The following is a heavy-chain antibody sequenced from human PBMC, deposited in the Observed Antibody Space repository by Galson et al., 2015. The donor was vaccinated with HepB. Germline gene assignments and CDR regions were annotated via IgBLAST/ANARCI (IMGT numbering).Heavy chain of an antibody. Sequence: SLRLSCAASGFTFNTYTMNWVRQAPGKGLEWVSFISSSSDYIYNADSLKGRFTISRDNAKNSLYLQMNSLRAEDTAVYYCARGDFWSGYFGYLHYWGQGALVTVSS. J-gene: IGHJ4*02. V-gene: IGHV3-21*01. CDR2: ISSSSDYI. CDR3: ARGDFWSGYFGYLHY. D-gene: IGHD3-3*01. CDR1: GFTFNTYT.